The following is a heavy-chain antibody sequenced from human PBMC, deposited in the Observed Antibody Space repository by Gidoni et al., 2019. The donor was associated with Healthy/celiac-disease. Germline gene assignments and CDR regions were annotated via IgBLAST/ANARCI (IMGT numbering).Heavy chain of an antibody. J-gene: IGHJ6*02. D-gene: IGHD2-2*01. CDR1: GGTFLSYA. Sequence: QVQLVQSGAEVKKPGSSVKVSCKASGGTFLSYAISWVRQAPGQGLEWMGGIIPIFGTANYAQKFQGRVTITADKSTSTAYMELSSLRSEDTAVYYCARDRRVVPAATYYYYYGMDVWGQGTTVTVSS. CDR2: IIPIFGTA. V-gene: IGHV1-69*06. CDR3: ARDRRVVPAATYYYYYGMDV.